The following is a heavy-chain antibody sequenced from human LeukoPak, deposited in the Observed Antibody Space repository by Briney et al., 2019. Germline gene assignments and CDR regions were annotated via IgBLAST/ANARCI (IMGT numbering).Heavy chain of an antibody. CDR2: INLNTGAT. CDR3: ARDRVGSGWPRPWYFEF. J-gene: IGHJ4*02. Sequence: ASVKVSCKPSGYTFTGYYLHWVRQAPGQGLEWMGWINLNTGATIYAEKFQGRVTMTRDTSIDTAYMEMRSLRSDDTAVYYCARDRVGSGWPRPWYFEFWGQGTLMTGSS. D-gene: IGHD6-19*01. V-gene: IGHV1-2*02. CDR1: GYTFTGYY.